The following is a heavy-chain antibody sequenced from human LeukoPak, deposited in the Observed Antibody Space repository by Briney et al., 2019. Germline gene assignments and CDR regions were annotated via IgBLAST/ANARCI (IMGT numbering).Heavy chain of an antibody. Sequence: GSLRLSCAASGFTFSSYGIHWVRQSPGKGLEWIGQIYHSGSTNYNPSLKSRVIISVDKSKNHFSLNLSSVTAADTAVYYCARDLMLVTAAPIWGQGTVVIVSA. CDR2: IYHSGST. CDR3: ARDLMLVTAAPI. D-gene: IGHD2-21*02. V-gene: IGHV4-4*02. CDR1: GFTFSSYG. J-gene: IGHJ3*02.